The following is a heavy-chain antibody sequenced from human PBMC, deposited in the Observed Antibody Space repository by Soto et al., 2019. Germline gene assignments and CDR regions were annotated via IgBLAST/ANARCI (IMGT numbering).Heavy chain of an antibody. D-gene: IGHD3-3*01. J-gene: IGHJ5*02. Sequence: ASVKVSCKTSGYTFNTYGINWVRQAPGQGLELMGWISAYDGKTTYAEKFQGRVTLTTDTSTSTAYMELRSLRSDDTAIYYGARDPHEFWTSYWFDPWGQGTTVTVSS. V-gene: IGHV1-18*01. CDR1: GYTFNTYG. CDR3: ARDPHEFWTSYWFDP. CDR2: ISAYDGKT.